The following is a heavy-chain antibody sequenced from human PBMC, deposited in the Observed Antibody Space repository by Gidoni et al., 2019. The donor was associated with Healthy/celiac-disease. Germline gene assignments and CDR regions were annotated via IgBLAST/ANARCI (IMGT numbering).Heavy chain of an antibody. CDR1: GGSIRSYY. V-gene: IGHV4-59*01. CDR2: IYYSGST. J-gene: IGHJ6*02. D-gene: IGHD6-6*01. Sequence: QVQLQESGPGLVKPSETLSLTCTVSGGSIRSYYWSWIRQPPGKGLEWIGYIYYSGSTNYNPSLKSRVTISVDTSKNQFSLKLSSVTAADTAVYYCARDRLKYSSRGLAYYYYYGMDVWGQGTTVTVSS. CDR3: ARDRLKYSSRGLAYYYYYGMDV.